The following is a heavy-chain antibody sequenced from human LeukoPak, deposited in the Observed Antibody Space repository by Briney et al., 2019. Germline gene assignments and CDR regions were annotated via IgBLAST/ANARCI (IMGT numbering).Heavy chain of an antibody. J-gene: IGHJ6*03. Sequence: SETLSLTCTVPGGSISSSSYYWGWIRQPPGKGLEWIGSIYYSGSTYYNPSLKSRVTISVDTSKNQFSLKLSSVTAADTAVYYCARAPEDYYYYYYMDVWGKGTTVTVSS. D-gene: IGHD1-14*01. CDR1: GGSISSSSYY. V-gene: IGHV4-39*07. CDR3: ARAPEDYYYYYYMDV. CDR2: IYYSGST.